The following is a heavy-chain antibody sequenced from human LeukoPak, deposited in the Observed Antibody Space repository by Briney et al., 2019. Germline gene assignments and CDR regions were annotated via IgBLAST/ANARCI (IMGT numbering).Heavy chain of an antibody. CDR2: INHSGST. CDR1: GGSISSSYYY. D-gene: IGHD5-24*01. V-gene: IGHV4-39*07. Sequence: SETLSLTCTVSGGSISSSYYYWGWIRQPRGKGLEWIGEINHSGSTNYNPSLKSRVTISVDTSKNQFSLKLSSVTAADTAVYYCARDGYNGFRYWGQGPLVTVSS. J-gene: IGHJ4*02. CDR3: ARDGYNGFRY.